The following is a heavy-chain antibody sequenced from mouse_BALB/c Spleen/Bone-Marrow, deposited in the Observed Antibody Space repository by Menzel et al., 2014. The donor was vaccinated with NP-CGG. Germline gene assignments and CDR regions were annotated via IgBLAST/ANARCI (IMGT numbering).Heavy chain of an antibody. V-gene: IGHV1-4*01. D-gene: IGHD2-3*01. J-gene: IGHJ2*01. CDR2: INPSSGYT. CDR3: ARRDDGYVFFDY. CDR1: GYTFTTYT. Sequence: VQLQQSGAELARPGASVKMSCRASGYTFTTYTIHWVRQRPGQSLEWIGYINPSSGYTNYIQKFKDKATLTADKSSSTAYMQLSSLTSEDSAVYYYARRDDGYVFFDYWGQGTTLTVSS.